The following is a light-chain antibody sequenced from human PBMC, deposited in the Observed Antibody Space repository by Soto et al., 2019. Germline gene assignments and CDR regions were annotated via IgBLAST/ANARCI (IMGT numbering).Light chain of an antibody. CDR1: QSVSSNY. CDR2: GAS. CDR3: QQYGTSPYT. Sequence: EIVLTQSPGTLSLSPGERATLSCSASQSVSSNYLAWYQQKPGQAPRLLIYGASSRGTGIPDRFSGSESGTDFTLTISRLEPEDFAVYYCQQYGTSPYTFGQGTKLEIK. V-gene: IGKV3-20*01. J-gene: IGKJ2*01.